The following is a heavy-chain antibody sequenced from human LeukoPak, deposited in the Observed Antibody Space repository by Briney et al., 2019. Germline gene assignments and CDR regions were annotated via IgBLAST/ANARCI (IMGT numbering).Heavy chain of an antibody. D-gene: IGHD4-11*01. V-gene: IGHV4-34*01. CDR3: ASTTVTTSGSYYYYYMDV. CDR1: GGSFSGYY. J-gene: IGHJ6*03. Sequence: PSETLSLTCAVYGGSFSGYYWSWIRQPPGKGLEWIGEINHSGSTNYNPSLKSRVTISVDTSKNQFSLKLSSVTAADTAVYYCASTTVTTSGSYYYYYMDVWGKGTTVTVSS. CDR2: INHSGST.